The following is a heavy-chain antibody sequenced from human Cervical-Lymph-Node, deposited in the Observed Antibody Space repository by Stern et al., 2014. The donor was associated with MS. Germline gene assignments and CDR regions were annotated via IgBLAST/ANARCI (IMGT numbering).Heavy chain of an antibody. CDR3: ARDTSSPERSDW. D-gene: IGHD1-1*01. V-gene: IGHV3-53*01. J-gene: IGHJ4*02. CDR1: GFTVSRDY. CDR2: STNVGST. Sequence: EVQLVESGGGVIPTGGSLRLYCTASGFTVSRDYMTWVRQAPGKGLEWVVFSTNVGSTFYTDSVKGRVTISRDDSKNSVYLHMTSLRAEDTAMYYCARDTSSPERSDWWGQGTLVTVSS.